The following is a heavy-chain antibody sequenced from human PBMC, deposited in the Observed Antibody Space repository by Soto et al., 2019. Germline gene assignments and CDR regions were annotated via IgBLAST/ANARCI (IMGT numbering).Heavy chain of an antibody. Sequence: ASVKVSCKASGYTFTGYYMHWVRQATGQGLEWMGWMNPNSGNTGYAQKFQGRVTMTRNTSISTAYMELSSLRSEDTAVYYCARGAIAAAGPYYYYMDVWGKGTTVTVSS. J-gene: IGHJ6*03. CDR3: ARGAIAAAGPYYYYMDV. CDR1: GYTFTGYY. D-gene: IGHD6-13*01. CDR2: MNPNSGNT. V-gene: IGHV1-8*02.